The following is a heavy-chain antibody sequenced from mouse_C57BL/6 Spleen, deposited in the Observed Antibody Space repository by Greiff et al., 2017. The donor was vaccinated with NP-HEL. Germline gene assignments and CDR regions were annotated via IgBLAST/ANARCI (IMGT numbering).Heavy chain of an antibody. D-gene: IGHD2-4*01. CDR2: IWSDGST. CDR3: ARQIYYDYEDYYAMDY. J-gene: IGHJ4*01. V-gene: IGHV2-6-1*01. CDR1: GFSLTSYG. Sequence: VQLKESGPGLVAPSQSLSITCTVSGFSLTSYGVHWVRQPPGKGLEWLVVIWSDGSTTYNSALKSRLSISKDNSKSQVFLKMNSLQTDDTAMYYCARQIYYDYEDYYAMDYWGQGTSVTVSS.